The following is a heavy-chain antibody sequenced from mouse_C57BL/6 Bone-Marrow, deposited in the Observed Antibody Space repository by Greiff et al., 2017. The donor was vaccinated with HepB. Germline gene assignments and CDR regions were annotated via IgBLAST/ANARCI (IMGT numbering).Heavy chain of an antibody. CDR2: INSDGGST. J-gene: IGHJ4*01. CDR1: EYEFPSHD. Sequence: EVNVVESGGGLVQPGESLKLSCESNEYEFPSHDMSWVRKTPEKRLELVAAINSDGGSTYYPDTMERRFIISRDNTKKTLYLQMSSLRSEDTALYYCARHDYDGRGYYYAMDYWGQGTSVTVSS. CDR3: ARHDYDGRGYYYAMDY. V-gene: IGHV5-2*01. D-gene: IGHD2-4*01.